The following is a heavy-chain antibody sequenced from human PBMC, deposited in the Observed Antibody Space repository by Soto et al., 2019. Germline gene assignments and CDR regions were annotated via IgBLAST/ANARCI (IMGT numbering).Heavy chain of an antibody. V-gene: IGHV3-23*01. CDR2: ISGSGGST. J-gene: IGHJ4*02. D-gene: IGHD6-13*01. Sequence: GGSLRLSCAASGFTFSSYAMSWVRQAPGKGLEWVSAISGSGGSTYYADSVKGRFTISRDNAKNSLYLQMNSLRAEDTAVYYCARGSSSWLDYWGQGTLVTVSS. CDR3: ARGSSSWLDY. CDR1: GFTFSSYA.